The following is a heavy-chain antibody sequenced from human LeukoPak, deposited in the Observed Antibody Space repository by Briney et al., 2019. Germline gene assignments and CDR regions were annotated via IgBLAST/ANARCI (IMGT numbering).Heavy chain of an antibody. CDR1: GFTVSSNY. CDR3: ARGLGYSSGWYRGGSYFDY. Sequence: GGSLRLSCAASGFTVSSNYMSWVRQAPGKGLEWVSVIYSGGSTYYADSVKGRFTISRDNSKNTPYLQMNSLRAEDTAVYYCARGLGYSSGWYRGGSYFDYWGQGTLVTVSS. D-gene: IGHD6-19*01. J-gene: IGHJ4*02. CDR2: IYSGGST. V-gene: IGHV3-66*01.